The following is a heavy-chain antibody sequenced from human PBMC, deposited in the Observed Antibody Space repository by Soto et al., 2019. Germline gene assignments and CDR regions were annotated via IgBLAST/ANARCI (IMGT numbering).Heavy chain of an antibody. CDR2: IYHSGST. CDR3: GRERRIAAAGTLWFDY. V-gene: IGHV4-38-2*02. D-gene: IGHD6-13*01. Sequence: SETLSLTCAVSGYSISSGYYWGWIRQPPGKGLEWIGSIYHSGSTYYNPSLKSRVTISVDTSKNQFSLKLSSVTAADTAVYYCGRERRIAAAGTLWFDYWGQGTLVTVSS. CDR1: GYSISSGYY. J-gene: IGHJ4*02.